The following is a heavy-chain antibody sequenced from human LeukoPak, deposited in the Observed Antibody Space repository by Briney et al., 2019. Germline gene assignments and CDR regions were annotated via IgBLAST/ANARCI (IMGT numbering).Heavy chain of an antibody. CDR2: NKANSGGT. V-gene: IGHV1-2*02. CDR3: ARGIDFWSGYPPIPMSDMDV. D-gene: IGHD3-3*01. Sequence: GASVKGYCKAAGNTFTGYYMHWGRQAPEQGHERRGWNKANSGGTNYAQKFQGRVTMTRDTSISTAYMELSRLRSDDTAVYYCARGIDFWSGYPPIPMSDMDVWGKGTTVTVSS. CDR1: GNTFTGYY. J-gene: IGHJ6*03.